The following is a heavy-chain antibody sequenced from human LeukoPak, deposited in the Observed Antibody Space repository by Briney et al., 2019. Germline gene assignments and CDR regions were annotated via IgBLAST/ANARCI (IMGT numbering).Heavy chain of an antibody. CDR3: ARKGREAAEGDY. J-gene: IGHJ4*02. CDR2: IWYDGSNK. D-gene: IGHD6-13*01. Sequence: GGSLRLSCAASGFTFSSYGMHWVRQAPGKGLEWVAVIWYDGSNKYYADSVKGRFTISRDNSKNTLYLQMNSLRAEDTAVYYCARKGREAAEGDYWGQGTLVTVSS. V-gene: IGHV3-33*01. CDR1: GFTFSSYG.